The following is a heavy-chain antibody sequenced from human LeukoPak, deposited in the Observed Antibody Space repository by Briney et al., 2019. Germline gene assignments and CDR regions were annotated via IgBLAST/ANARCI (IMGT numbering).Heavy chain of an antibody. D-gene: IGHD3-22*01. Sequence: GESLKISCKGSGYSFTSYWIGWVRQMPGKGLEWMGIIYPGGSDTRYSPSFQGRVTISADKSISTAYLQWSSLKASDTAMYYCARRDDYDSSGYDYWGQGTLVTVSS. CDR2: IYPGGSDT. CDR3: ARRDDYDSSGYDY. V-gene: IGHV5-51*01. J-gene: IGHJ4*02. CDR1: GYSFTSYW.